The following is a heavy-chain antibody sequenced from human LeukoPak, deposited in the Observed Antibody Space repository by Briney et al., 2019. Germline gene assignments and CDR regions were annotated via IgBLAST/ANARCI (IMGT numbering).Heavy chain of an antibody. CDR1: GYTFTGYY. CDR2: INPNSGGT. D-gene: IGHD2-2*01. V-gene: IGHV1-2*02. CDR3: ARDRGIVAVPAAMTQNWFDP. J-gene: IGHJ5*02. Sequence: ASVKVSCKASGYTFTGYYMHWVRQAPGQGLEWMGWINPNSGGTNYAQKFQGRVAMTRDTSISAAYMELSRLRSDDTAVYYCARDRGIVAVPAAMTQNWFDPWGQGTLVTVSS.